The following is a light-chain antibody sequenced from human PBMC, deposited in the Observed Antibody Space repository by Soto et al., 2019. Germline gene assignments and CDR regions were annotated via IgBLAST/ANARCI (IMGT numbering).Light chain of an antibody. Sequence: QSVLTQPPSVSGAPGQRVTISCTGSSSNFGAGYDVHWYQQLPGTAPKLLIYGNSNRPSGVPDRFSGSKSGTSASLAITGLQADDEADYYCQSYDSSLSGLYVFGAGTKVTVL. CDR3: QSYDSSLSGLYV. J-gene: IGLJ1*01. CDR1: SSNFGAGYD. V-gene: IGLV1-40*01. CDR2: GNS.